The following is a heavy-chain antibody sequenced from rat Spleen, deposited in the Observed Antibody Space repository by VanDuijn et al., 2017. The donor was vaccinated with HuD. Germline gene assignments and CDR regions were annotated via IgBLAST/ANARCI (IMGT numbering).Heavy chain of an antibody. Sequence: EVQLVESGGGLVQPGRSLKLSCVASGFTFHSYWMAWIRRAPGKGLEWIASIPSTGGSTSYSDSVKGRFTLSRDNAETTLYLQIDSLRSEDTATYYCARHTPFNYGTVGDYWGQVVMVTVSS. V-gene: IGHV5-31*01. J-gene: IGHJ2*01. D-gene: IGHD1-11*01. CDR3: ARHTPFNYGTVGDY. CDR1: GFTFHSYW. CDR2: IPSTGGST.